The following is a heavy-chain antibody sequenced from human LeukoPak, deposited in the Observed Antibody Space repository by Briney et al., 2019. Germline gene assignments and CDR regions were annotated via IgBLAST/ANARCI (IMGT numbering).Heavy chain of an antibody. D-gene: IGHD2-2*01. J-gene: IGHJ4*02. CDR1: GASISHYY. CDR2: AFYTGST. V-gene: IGHV4-59*01. CDR3: ASLSHCSTSSCFDY. Sequence: SETLSLTCTVSGASISHYYWSWIRQPPGRGLEWIGCAFYTGSTNYNPSLKSRVTISIDTSKSQFSLRLTSVTAADTAIYYCASLSHCSTSSCFDYCGRGTLVTVSS.